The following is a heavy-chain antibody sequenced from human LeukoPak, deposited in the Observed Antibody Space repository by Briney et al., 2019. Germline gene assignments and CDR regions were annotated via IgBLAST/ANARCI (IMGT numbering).Heavy chain of an antibody. V-gene: IGHV4-39*01. Sequence: PSETLSLTCTVSGGSISSGDYYWSWIRQPPGKGLEWIGSIYYSGSTYYNPSLKSRVTISVDTSKNQFSLKLSSVTAADTAVYYCATLDIVNDAFDIWGQGTMVTVSS. J-gene: IGHJ3*02. CDR3: ATLDIVNDAFDI. CDR1: GGSISSGDYY. CDR2: IYYSGST. D-gene: IGHD2-2*03.